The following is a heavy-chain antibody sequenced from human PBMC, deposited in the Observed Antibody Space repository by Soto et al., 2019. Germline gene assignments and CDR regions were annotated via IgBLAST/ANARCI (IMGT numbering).Heavy chain of an antibody. D-gene: IGHD2-15*01. Sequence: QVQLVESGGGVVQPGRSLRLSCAASGFTFSSYGMHWVRQAPGKGLEWVAVISYDGSDKYYADSVKGRFTISRDNSNNKMYLQMDSLRAEGTAVYYCAKGVVVATTYLQHWGQGTLVTVSS. CDR2: ISYDGSDK. CDR1: GFTFSSYG. J-gene: IGHJ1*01. CDR3: AKGVVVATTYLQH. V-gene: IGHV3-30*18.